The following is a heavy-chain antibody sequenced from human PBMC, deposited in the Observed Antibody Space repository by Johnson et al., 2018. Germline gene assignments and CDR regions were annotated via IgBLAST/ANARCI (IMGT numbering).Heavy chain of an antibody. Sequence: EVQLGESGAEVKKPGESLKICCKGSGYSFTTYWIGWVRQMPGKGLEWMGIIYPGDSDTRYSPSFQGQVTISADKSISTAYLQWSSLKASDTAMYYSARGRWLQLPYDAFDIWGQGTMVTVSS. CDR3: ARGRWLQLPYDAFDI. J-gene: IGHJ3*02. V-gene: IGHV5-51*01. CDR2: IYPGDSDT. D-gene: IGHD5-24*01. CDR1: GYSFTTYW.